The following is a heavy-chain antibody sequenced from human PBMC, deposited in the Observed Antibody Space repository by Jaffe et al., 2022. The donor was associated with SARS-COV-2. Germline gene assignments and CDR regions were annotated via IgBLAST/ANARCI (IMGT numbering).Heavy chain of an antibody. V-gene: IGHV3-74*01. CDR2: IDTDGRDT. CDR1: GFSFSSYN. D-gene: IGHD6-13*01. Sequence: EVQLVESGGGLVQPGGSLRLSCVASGFSFSSYNMHWVRQAPGKGLVWVSRIDTDGRDTTYAGSVRGRFTMSRDNAKNTLYLQMNSLRGDDTAVYYCARVGGSNWVDYWGQGTLVTVSS. J-gene: IGHJ4*02. CDR3: ARVGGSNWVDY.